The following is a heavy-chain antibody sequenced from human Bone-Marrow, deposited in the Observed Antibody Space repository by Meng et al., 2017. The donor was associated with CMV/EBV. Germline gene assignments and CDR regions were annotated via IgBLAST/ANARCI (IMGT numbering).Heavy chain of an antibody. D-gene: IGHD6-13*01. CDR2: IYYSGST. V-gene: IGHV4-31*03. CDR3: ARVGRRWGSSWSTFRES. CDR1: GGSISSSSYY. Sequence: SETLSLTCTVSGGSISSSSYYWGWIRQHPGKGLEWSGYIYYSGSTYYNPSLKSRVTMSVDTSKNQFSLKLSSVTAADTAVYYCARVGRRWGSSWSTFRESWGQGPLVTVAS. J-gene: IGHJ4*02.